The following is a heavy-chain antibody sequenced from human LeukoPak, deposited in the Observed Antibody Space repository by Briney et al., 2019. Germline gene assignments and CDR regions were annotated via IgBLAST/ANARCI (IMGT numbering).Heavy chain of an antibody. CDR1: GDSISIYY. CDR2: IYYSGST. V-gene: IGHV4-59*01. Sequence: SGTLSLTCTVSGDSISIYYWSWIRQPPGKGLEWIGYIYYSGSTNYNPSLRNRVTISVDTSKNQFSLKLSSVTAADTAVYYCARDKAISYAMDVWGQGTTVTVSS. CDR3: ARDKAISYAMDV. J-gene: IGHJ6*02. D-gene: IGHD2-2*01.